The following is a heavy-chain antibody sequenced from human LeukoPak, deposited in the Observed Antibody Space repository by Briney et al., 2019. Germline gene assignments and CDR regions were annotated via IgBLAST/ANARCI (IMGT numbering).Heavy chain of an antibody. Sequence: PSETLPLTCTVSGGSISSGSYYWSWIRQPAGKGLEWIGRIYTSGSTNYNPSLKSRVTISVDTSKNQFSLKLSSVTAADTAVYYCARDLAVGGEDAFDIWGQGTMVTVSS. CDR1: GGSISSGSYY. D-gene: IGHD2-21*01. CDR2: IYTSGST. CDR3: ARDLAVGGEDAFDI. V-gene: IGHV4-61*02. J-gene: IGHJ3*02.